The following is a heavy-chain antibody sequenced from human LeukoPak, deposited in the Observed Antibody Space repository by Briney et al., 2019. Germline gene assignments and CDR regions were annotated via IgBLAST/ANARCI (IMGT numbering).Heavy chain of an antibody. J-gene: IGHJ5*02. CDR1: GFTFSSYA. D-gene: IGHD3-10*01. V-gene: IGHV3-23*01. Sequence: HPGGSLRLSCAASGFTFSSYAMSWVRQAPGKGLEWVSAISGSGGSTYYADSVKGRFTISRDNSKNTLYLQMNSLRAEDTAVYYCAKDPGSYYNDSPNWFDPWGQGTLVTVSS. CDR3: AKDPGSYYNDSPNWFDP. CDR2: ISGSGGST.